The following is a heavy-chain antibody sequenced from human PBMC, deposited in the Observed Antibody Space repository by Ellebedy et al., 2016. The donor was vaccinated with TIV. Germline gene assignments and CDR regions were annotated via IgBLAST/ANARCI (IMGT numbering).Heavy chain of an antibody. CDR3: ARASYYDFWSGPYYFDY. V-gene: IGHV3-21*01. D-gene: IGHD3-3*01. Sequence: GGSLRLXXAASGFTFSSYSMNWVRQAPGKGLEWVSSISSSSSYIYYADSVKGRFTISRDNAKNSLYLQMNSLRAEDTAVYYCARASYYDFWSGPYYFDYWGQGTLVTVSS. J-gene: IGHJ4*02. CDR1: GFTFSSYS. CDR2: ISSSSSYI.